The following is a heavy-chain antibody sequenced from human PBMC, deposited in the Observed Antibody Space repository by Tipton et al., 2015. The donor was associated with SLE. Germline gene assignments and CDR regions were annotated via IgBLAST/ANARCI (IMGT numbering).Heavy chain of an antibody. J-gene: IGHJ4*03. D-gene: IGHD1-26*01. CDR1: GFTFSSYA. CDR3: AKDPLSGSYYFDY. Sequence: SLRLSCAASGFTFSSYAMHWVRQAPGKGLDWVSAISGSGGSTYYADSVKGRFTISRDNSKNTLYLQMNSLRGEDTAVYYCAKDPLSGSYYFDYWGQGTMVTVSS. V-gene: IGHV3-23*01. CDR2: ISGSGGST.